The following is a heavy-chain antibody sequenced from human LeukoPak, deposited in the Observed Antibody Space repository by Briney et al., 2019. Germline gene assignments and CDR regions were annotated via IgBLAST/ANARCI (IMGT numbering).Heavy chain of an antibody. J-gene: IGHJ6*03. CDR2: ISHSGITT. V-gene: IGHV3-11*04. Sequence: GGSLRLSRAASGFTFSDSFMSWVRQAPGKGLEWLSYISHSGITTYYADSVKGRFTISKDNAKNSLYLQMNSLSVEDTAVYFCARSETGTTSGRFYYFYMDVWGKGTTVTVSS. D-gene: IGHD1-1*01. CDR1: GFTFSDSF. CDR3: ARSETGTTSGRFYYFYMDV.